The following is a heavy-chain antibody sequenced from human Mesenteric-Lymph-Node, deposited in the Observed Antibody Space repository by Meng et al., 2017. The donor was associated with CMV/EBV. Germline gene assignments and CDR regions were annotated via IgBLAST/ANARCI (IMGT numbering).Heavy chain of an antibody. J-gene: IGHJ6*02. D-gene: IGHD3-3*01. Sequence: GSLRLSCIVSGDSISSSSYYWGWIRQPPGKGLEWIGSIHYSGTTYYNPSLKSRVTISVDTSQNQFSLWLSSVTAADTAVYYCARDGVYNYYYGLDVWGRGTTVTVSS. CDR3: ARDGVYNYYYGLDV. CDR2: IHYSGTT. CDR1: GDSISSSSYY. V-gene: IGHV4-39*07.